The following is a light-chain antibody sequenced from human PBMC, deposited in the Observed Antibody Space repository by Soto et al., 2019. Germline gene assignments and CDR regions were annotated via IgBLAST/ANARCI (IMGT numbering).Light chain of an antibody. CDR2: GAS. V-gene: IGKV3-15*01. Sequence: EIVMTQSPATLSVSPGGRATLSCRASQSVSSNLAWYQQKPGQAPRLLVYGASTRATGIPARFSDSGSGTEFTLTISSLQSEDFAVYYCQQYTNWPLTFGGGAKVEIK. CDR1: QSVSSN. CDR3: QQYTNWPLT. J-gene: IGKJ4*01.